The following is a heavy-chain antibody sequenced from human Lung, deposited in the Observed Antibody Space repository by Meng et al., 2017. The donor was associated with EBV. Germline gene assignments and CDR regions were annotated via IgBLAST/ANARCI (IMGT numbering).Heavy chain of an antibody. D-gene: IGHD2-2*01. CDR3: ARGGTSSAPFDY. J-gene: IGHJ4*02. V-gene: IGHV4-34*01. CDR2: INYSGIT. Sequence: QVQLQRWGAGLLKPSEAPSLPCGVSGRSFSSSYWSWIRQPPGKGLEWIGQINYSGITNYNPSLKSRVTISVDTSKNQFSLSLNPVTAADTAVYYCARGGTSSAPFDYWGQGTLVTVSS. CDR1: GRSFSSSY.